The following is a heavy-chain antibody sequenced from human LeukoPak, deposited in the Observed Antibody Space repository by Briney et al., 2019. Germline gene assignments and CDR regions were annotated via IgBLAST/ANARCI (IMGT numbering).Heavy chain of an antibody. V-gene: IGHV3-33*01. Sequence: GGSLRLSCAASGFTFSSYGMHWVRQAPGKGLEWVAVIWYDGSNKYYADSVKGRFTISRDNSKNTLYLQMNSLRAEDTAVYYCARDLPYSSSWYSPLYYYYYGMDVWGQGTTVTVSS. J-gene: IGHJ6*02. CDR3: ARDLPYSSSWYSPLYYYYYGMDV. CDR2: IWYDGSNK. D-gene: IGHD6-13*01. CDR1: GFTFSSYG.